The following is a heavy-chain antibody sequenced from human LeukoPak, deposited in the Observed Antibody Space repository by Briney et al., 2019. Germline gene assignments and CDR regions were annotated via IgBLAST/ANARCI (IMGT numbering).Heavy chain of an antibody. Sequence: GGTLRLSCAASGFTFSSYGMSWVRQAPGKGPEWVANIKEDGSLKNYVDSVEGRFTVSRDNAKNTLYLQMNSLRLEDTAVYYCVRDWAPASMQAAPFDCWGQGTLVTVSS. CDR1: GFTFSSYG. V-gene: IGHV3-7*01. D-gene: IGHD2/OR15-2a*01. CDR2: IKEDGSLK. J-gene: IGHJ4*02. CDR3: VRDWAPASMQAAPFDC.